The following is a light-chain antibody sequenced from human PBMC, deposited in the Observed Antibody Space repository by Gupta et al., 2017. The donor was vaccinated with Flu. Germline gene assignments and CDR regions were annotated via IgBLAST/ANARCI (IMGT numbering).Light chain of an antibody. CDR2: AAS. CDR1: QGISNY. CDR3: QKYNSAHPRTLT. J-gene: IGKJ4*01. V-gene: IGKV1-27*01. Sequence: LSASVGDRVTITGRASQGISNYLAWYQEKPGKGPKLLIYAASTWQSGVTSRCSGSGYGTDCTLTISSLQPEDVATYYCQKYNSAHPRTLTFGGGTKVEIK.